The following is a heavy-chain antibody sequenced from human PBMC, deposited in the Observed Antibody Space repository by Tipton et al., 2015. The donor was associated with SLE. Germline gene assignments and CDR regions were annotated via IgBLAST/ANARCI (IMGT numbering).Heavy chain of an antibody. J-gene: IGHJ3*02. D-gene: IGHD6-6*01. CDR3: AREGGARGAFDI. CDR1: GGSFSGYY. Sequence: LRLSCAVYGGSFSGYYWSWIRQPPGKGLEYIGEINHRGSTDYNPSLKSRVTISVDTSKNQFSLKLTYVTAADTAVYYCAREGGARGAFDIWGQGTMVTVSS. CDR2: INHRGST. V-gene: IGHV4-34*01.